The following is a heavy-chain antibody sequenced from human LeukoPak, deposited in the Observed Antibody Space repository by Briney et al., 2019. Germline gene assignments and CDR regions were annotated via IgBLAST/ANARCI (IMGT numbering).Heavy chain of an antibody. D-gene: IGHD3-10*01. V-gene: IGHV4-34*01. CDR1: VGSFSGYY. CDR3: ARGYYGSGSHCCHMDV. CDR2: INHSGST. Sequence: PETLFLTCAVYVGSFSGYYWSWIRQPPGKGLEWIGEINHSGSTNYNSSLKSRVTISVDTSKNQFSLKLSSVTAADTAVYYCARGYYGSGSHCCHMDVWGKGTTITIS. J-gene: IGHJ6*03.